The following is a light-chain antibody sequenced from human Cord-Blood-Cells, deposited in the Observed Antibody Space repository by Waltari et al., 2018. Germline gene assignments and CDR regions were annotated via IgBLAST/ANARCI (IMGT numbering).Light chain of an antibody. V-gene: IGLV2-14*01. J-gene: IGLJ1*01. Sequence: QSALTQPASVSGSPGQSTTISCTGTSSDVGGYNYVSCYQQHPGKAPKLMIYDVSNRPSGVSNRFFGSKSGNTASLTISGLQAEDEADYYCSSYTSSSTLVFGTGTKVTVL. CDR3: SSYTSSSTLV. CDR1: SSDVGGYNY. CDR2: DVS.